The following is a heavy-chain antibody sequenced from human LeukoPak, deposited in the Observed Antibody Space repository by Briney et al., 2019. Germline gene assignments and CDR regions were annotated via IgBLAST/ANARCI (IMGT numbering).Heavy chain of an antibody. CDR1: GGSFSGYY. CDR3: ARQRGGLDY. V-gene: IGHV4-34*01. D-gene: IGHD2-15*01. J-gene: IGHJ4*02. Sequence: SETLSLTCAVSGGSFSGYYWSWIRQPPGKGLEWIGEINHSGSTNYNPSLKSRVTISVDTSKNQFSLKLSSVTAADTAVYYCARQRGGLDYWGQGTLVTVSS. CDR2: INHSGST.